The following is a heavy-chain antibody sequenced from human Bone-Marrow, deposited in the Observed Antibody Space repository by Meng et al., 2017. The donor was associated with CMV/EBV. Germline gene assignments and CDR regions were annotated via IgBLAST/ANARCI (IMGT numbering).Heavy chain of an antibody. J-gene: IGHJ4*02. Sequence: ASVKVSCKASGYTFTGYYMHWVRQAPGQGLEWMGWINPNSGGTNYAQKFQGRVTMTRDTSISTAYMELSRLRSDDTAVCYCAREIVVPAAQSGALDYWGQGTLVTVSS. CDR2: INPNSGGT. D-gene: IGHD2-2*01. CDR3: AREIVVPAAQSGALDY. V-gene: IGHV1-2*02. CDR1: GYTFTGYY.